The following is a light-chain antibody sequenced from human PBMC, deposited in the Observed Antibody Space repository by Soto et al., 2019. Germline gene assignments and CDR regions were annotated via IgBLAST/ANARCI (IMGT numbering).Light chain of an antibody. Sequence: QSVLTQPPSASGTPGQTVAISCSGSNSNFGSNTVNWYQQFPGTAPKLLIYGNNQRPSGVPDRFSGSKSDTSASLAISGLLSEDESDYYCVTWADSLIVWVFGGGTKLTVL. CDR1: NSNFGSNT. J-gene: IGLJ3*02. V-gene: IGLV1-44*01. CDR2: GNN. CDR3: VTWADSLIVWV.